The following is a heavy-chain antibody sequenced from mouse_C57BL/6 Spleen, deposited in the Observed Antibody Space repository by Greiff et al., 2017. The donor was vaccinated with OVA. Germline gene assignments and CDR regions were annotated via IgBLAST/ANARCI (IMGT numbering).Heavy chain of an antibody. Sequence: VQLQQSGAELVKPGASVKLSCTASGFNIKDYYMHWVKQRTEQGLEWIGRIDPEDGETKYAPKFQGKATLTADTSSNTAYLQLSSLTSEDTAVYYCAREYYGSSYYAMDYWGQGTSVTVSS. V-gene: IGHV14-2*01. CDR3: AREYYGSSYYAMDY. J-gene: IGHJ4*01. CDR2: IDPEDGET. CDR1: GFNIKDYY. D-gene: IGHD1-1*01.